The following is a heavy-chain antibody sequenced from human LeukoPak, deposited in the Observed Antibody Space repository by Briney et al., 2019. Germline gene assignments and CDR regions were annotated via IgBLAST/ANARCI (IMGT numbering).Heavy chain of an antibody. J-gene: IGHJ6*03. CDR3: ARRVSIPYYYYYMDV. Sequence: PGGSLRLSCAASGFTFSSYAMSWVRQAPGKGLEWIGYIYYSGSTNYNPSLKSRVTISVDTSKNQFSLKLSSVTAADTAVYYCARRVSIPYYYYYMDVWGKGTTVTVSS. D-gene: IGHD2-21*01. V-gene: IGHV4-59*01. CDR1: GFTFSSYA. CDR2: IYYSGST.